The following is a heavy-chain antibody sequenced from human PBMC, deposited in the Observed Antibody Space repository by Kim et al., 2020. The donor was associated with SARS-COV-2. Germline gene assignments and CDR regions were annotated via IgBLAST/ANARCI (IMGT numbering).Heavy chain of an antibody. D-gene: IGHD3-10*01. CDR2: IYYSGST. J-gene: IGHJ6*03. CDR3: ARRGFTRGGYMDV. CDR1: GGSISSSSYY. V-gene: IGHV4-39*01. Sequence: SETLSLTCTVSGGSISSSSYYWGWIRQPPGKGLEWIGSIYYSGSTYYNPSLKSRVTISVDTSKNQFSLKLSSVTAADTAVYYCARRGFTRGGYMDVWGKGTTVTVSS.